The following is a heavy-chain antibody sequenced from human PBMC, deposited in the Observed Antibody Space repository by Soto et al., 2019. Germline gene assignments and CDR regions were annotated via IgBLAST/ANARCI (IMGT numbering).Heavy chain of an antibody. CDR3: ARGSSIAGLYYGMDV. Sequence: QVQLQESGPGLVKPSQTLSLTCTVSGGSISSGGYYWTWIRQHPGKGLEGIGYNYYSGITYYNPYLKSRGTISLDTSKNQFSLKLSSVTAADTAVYYCARGSSIAGLYYGMDVWGQGTTVTVSS. CDR2: NYYSGIT. D-gene: IGHD6-6*01. V-gene: IGHV4-31*03. CDR1: GGSISSGGYY. J-gene: IGHJ6*02.